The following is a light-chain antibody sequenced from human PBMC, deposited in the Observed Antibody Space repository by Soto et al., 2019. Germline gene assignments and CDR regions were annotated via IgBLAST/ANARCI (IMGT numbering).Light chain of an antibody. CDR1: SSDVGVYNY. CDR2: EVS. J-gene: IGLJ2*01. Sequence: QSVLTQPASVSGSPGQSITISCTGTSSDVGVYNYVSWYQQYPGKAPKLMIYEVSNRPSGVSNRFSGSKSGNTASLTISGLRADDEGDYSCASYTASKTVVFVGAGGGTKFGGGTKVTVL. CDR3: ASYTASKTVVFVGAGGGTK. V-gene: IGLV2-14*01.